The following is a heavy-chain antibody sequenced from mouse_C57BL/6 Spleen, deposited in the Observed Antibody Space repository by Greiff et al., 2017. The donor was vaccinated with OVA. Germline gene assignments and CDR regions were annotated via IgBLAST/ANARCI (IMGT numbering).Heavy chain of an antibody. Sequence: EVQLQQSGPGMVKPSQSLSLTCTVTGYSITSGYDWHWIRHFPGNKLEWMGYISYSGSTNYNPSLKSRISITHDTSKNHFFLKLNSVTTEDTATYYCARGNYDYDEAWFAYWGQGTLVTVSA. CDR3: ARGNYDYDEAWFAY. D-gene: IGHD2-4*01. V-gene: IGHV3-1*01. CDR1: GYSITSGYD. CDR2: ISYSGST. J-gene: IGHJ3*01.